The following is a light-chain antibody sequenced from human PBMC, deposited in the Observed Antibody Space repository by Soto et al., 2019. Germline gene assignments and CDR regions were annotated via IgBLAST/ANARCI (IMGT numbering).Light chain of an antibody. Sequence: EVVLTQSPGTLSLFPGQRPTLSGRASQRLSASDIAWYQQKPGQAHKFLIYGASSRATGIPDRFSGSGSGTDFTLTISRLEPEDFAVYHGQQCGSSPLITFGQGTRLEIK. CDR1: QRLSASD. V-gene: IGKV3-20*01. J-gene: IGKJ5*01. CDR2: GAS. CDR3: QQCGSSPLIT.